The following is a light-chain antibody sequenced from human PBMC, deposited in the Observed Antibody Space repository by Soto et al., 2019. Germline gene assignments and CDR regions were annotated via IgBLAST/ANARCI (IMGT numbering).Light chain of an antibody. CDR2: DAS. J-gene: IGKJ1*01. CDR1: QSMSSW. CDR3: QQYNSYWT. Sequence: DIQMTQSPSTLSASVGDRVTITCRASQSMSSWLAWYQQKPGKAPKLLIYDASSLESGVPSRFSGSGSRTEFTRTVSSLQPDDFATYYCQQYNSYWTFVQGTKVEIK. V-gene: IGKV1-5*01.